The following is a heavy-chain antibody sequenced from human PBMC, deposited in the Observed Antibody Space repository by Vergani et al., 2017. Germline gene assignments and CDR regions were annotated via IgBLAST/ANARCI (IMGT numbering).Heavy chain of an antibody. CDR1: VGSFPSYH. Sequence: QVQLQQWGGGLLKPSETLSLTSVVNVGSFPSYHWTWIRSSPGEGLEWVGDIDHTGRPDYNPSLKSRLTMSVDKSRNQFSLTLNSVTATDTAIYFCARVNTETNGHLYYYYYMDVWGQGTAVTVS. V-gene: IGHV4-34*01. CDR3: ARVNTETNGHLYYYYYMDV. CDR2: IDHTGRP. J-gene: IGHJ6*03. D-gene: IGHD4-11*01.